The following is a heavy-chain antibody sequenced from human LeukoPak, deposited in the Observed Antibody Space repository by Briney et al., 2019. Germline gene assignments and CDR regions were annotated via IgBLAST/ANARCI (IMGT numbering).Heavy chain of an antibody. D-gene: IGHD6-19*01. J-gene: IGHJ4*02. CDR1: GFTISSYW. CDR3: AKAAYSSGWRNFDY. Sequence: GGPLRFSCAASGFTISSYWMSWVRKDPGKLLEWVAKIKRGRREKYYVDSVKGRFTITRDNSKNTLYLQKNSLRAEDTAVFYCAKAAYSSGWRNFDYWGQGTLVTVSS. CDR2: IKRGRREK. V-gene: IGHV3-7*02.